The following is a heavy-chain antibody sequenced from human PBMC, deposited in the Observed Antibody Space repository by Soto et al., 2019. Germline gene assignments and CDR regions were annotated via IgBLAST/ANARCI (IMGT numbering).Heavy chain of an antibody. D-gene: IGHD3-10*01. CDR3: VRFEEPSPGSGPLADF. CDR2: IHYNGRT. CDR1: GESSSTYX. J-gene: IGHJ4*02. Sequence: QVRLQQWGAGLLKPSETLSLTCGVYGESSSTYXXXXXXXXXGKGLEWIADIHYNGRTNYNPSLKSRLTISVDTSQKQFSLKLTSVTAADTAVYYCVRFEEPSPGSGPLADFWGQGTLVTVSS. V-gene: IGHV4-34*01.